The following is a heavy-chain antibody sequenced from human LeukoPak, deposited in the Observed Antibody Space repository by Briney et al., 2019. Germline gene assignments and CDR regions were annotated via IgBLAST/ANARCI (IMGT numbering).Heavy chain of an antibody. CDR2: INPNSGGT. D-gene: IGHD1-7*01. V-gene: IGHV1-2*06. CDR1: GYTFTGYY. Sequence: ASVKVSCKASGYTFTGYYMHWVRQAPGQGLEWMGRINPNSGGTNYAQKFQGRVTMTRDTSISTAYMELSRLRSDDTAVYYCARDRGNWIYQGNWFDPWGQGTLVTVSS. J-gene: IGHJ5*02. CDR3: ARDRGNWIYQGNWFDP.